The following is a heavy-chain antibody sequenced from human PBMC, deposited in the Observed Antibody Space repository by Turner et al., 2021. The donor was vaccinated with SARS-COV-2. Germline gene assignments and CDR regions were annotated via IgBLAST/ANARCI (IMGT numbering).Heavy chain of an antibody. CDR3: ARLHTSSWYFDY. D-gene: IGHD6-13*01. J-gene: IGHJ4*02. CDR2: IKQDGSAK. Sequence: EVQLVEPGGGLVEPGGSLRLSCAASGFTFSSYWMSWVRQAPGKGLEWVANIKQDGSAKYYVDSLKGRFTISRDNAKNSLYLQMNSLRAEDTAVYYCARLHTSSWYFDYWGQGTLVTVSS. CDR1: GFTFSSYW. V-gene: IGHV3-7*03.